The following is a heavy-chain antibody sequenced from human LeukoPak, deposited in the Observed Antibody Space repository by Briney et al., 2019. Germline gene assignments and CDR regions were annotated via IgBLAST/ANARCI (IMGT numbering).Heavy chain of an antibody. CDR1: GFTFSSYG. Sequence: GGSLRLPCAASGFTFSSYGMHWVRQAPGKGLEWVAVIWYDGSNKYYADSVKGRFTISRDNSKNTLYLQMNSLRAEDTAVYYCARDARLLWFGELLFYFDYWGQGTLVTVSS. CDR2: IWYDGSNK. CDR3: ARDARLLWFGELLFYFDY. J-gene: IGHJ4*02. D-gene: IGHD3-10*01. V-gene: IGHV3-33*01.